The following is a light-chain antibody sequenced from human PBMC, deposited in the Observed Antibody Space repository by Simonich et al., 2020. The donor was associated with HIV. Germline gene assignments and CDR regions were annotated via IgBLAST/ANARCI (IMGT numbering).Light chain of an antibody. J-gene: IGKJ4*01. CDR3: QQYGSSPLT. V-gene: IGKV3-20*01. CDR2: GAS. CDR1: QSVSTN. Sequence: EIVMTQSPATLSVSPGERATLSCRASQSVSTNLAWYQQKPGQAPRLLMYGASTRATGIPDRISGSGSGTDFTLTISRLEPEDFAVYYCQQYGSSPLTFGGGTKVEIK.